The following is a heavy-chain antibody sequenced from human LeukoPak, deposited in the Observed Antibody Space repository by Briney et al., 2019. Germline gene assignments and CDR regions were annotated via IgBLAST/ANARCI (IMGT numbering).Heavy chain of an antibody. CDR1: GFTFSNCG. CDR3: AKAIHIVVVPAAVDY. J-gene: IGHJ4*02. Sequence: GGSLRLSCAASGFTFSNCGMHWVRQAPGKGLEWVAVISYDGRNKYYADSVKVRFTISRDNSKNTLYLQMNSLRAEATAVYYCAKAIHIVVVPAAVDYWGQGTLVTVSS. CDR2: ISYDGRNK. D-gene: IGHD2-2*01. V-gene: IGHV3-30*18.